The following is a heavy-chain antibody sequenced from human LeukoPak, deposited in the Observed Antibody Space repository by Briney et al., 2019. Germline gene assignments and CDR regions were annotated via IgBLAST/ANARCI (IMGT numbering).Heavy chain of an antibody. CDR3: ARTTEGGYTYGYFYYYYMNV. Sequence: PSETLSLTCTLSRGSISRCYWSWLRQPPGKELEWIGYIHYSGSTNYNPSLKSRVTISVDTSNNQFSLKLSSVTAADTAVYYCARTTEGGYTYGYFYYYYMNVWVKGTTVTISS. CDR1: RGSISRCY. D-gene: IGHD5-18*01. J-gene: IGHJ6*03. CDR2: IHYSGST. V-gene: IGHV4-59*01.